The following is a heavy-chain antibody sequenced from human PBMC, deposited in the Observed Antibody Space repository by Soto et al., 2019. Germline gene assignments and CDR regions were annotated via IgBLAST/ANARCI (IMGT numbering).Heavy chain of an antibody. CDR1: GYTFTSYG. J-gene: IGHJ5*02. V-gene: IGHV1-18*01. D-gene: IGHD6-19*01. CDR3: ARDQGIAVAGWFDP. Sequence: GASVKVSCKASGYTFTSYGISWVRQAPGQGLEWMGWISAYNGNTNYAQKLQGRVTMTTDTSTSTAYMELRSLRSDDTAVYYCARDQGIAVAGWFDPWGQGTLVTVSS. CDR2: ISAYNGNT.